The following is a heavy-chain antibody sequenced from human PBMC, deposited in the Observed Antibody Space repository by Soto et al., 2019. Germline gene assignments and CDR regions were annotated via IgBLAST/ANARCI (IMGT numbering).Heavy chain of an antibody. J-gene: IGHJ4*02. Sequence: PSETLSLTCSVSGVSLTSGTYYWSWIRQHPGKGLVWIGYIFYSGSTDYNPSLKIRVNLSVDTSKNQFSLKLCSVTAADTAVYYCASTEDFFDYWGQGTLVTVSS. CDR2: IFYSGST. CDR1: GVSLTSGTYY. V-gene: IGHV4-31*03. CDR3: ASTEDFFDY.